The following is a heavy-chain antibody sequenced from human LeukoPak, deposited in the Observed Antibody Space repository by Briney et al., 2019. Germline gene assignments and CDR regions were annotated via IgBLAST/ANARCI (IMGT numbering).Heavy chain of an antibody. Sequence: GGSLRLSCAASGFTFSSYAMHWVRQAPGKGLEWVAVISYDGSNKYYADSVKGRFTISRDNSKNTLYLQMNSLRAEDTAVYYCASPATVVESDAFDIWGQGTMVTVSS. CDR3: ASPATVVESDAFDI. CDR2: ISYDGSNK. D-gene: IGHD4-23*01. CDR1: GFTFSSYA. J-gene: IGHJ3*02. V-gene: IGHV3-30*04.